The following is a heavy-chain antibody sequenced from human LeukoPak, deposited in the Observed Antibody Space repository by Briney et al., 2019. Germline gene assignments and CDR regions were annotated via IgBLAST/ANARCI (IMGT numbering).Heavy chain of an antibody. CDR2: IYPGDSDT. Sequence: GESLKISCKGSGYIFTSYWIGWVRQMPGKGLEWMGIIYPGDSDTRYSPSFQGQVTISADKSISTAYLQWSSLKASDTAMYYCARPYSISWSPVDSWGQGTLVTVSS. CDR1: GYIFTSYW. J-gene: IGHJ4*02. V-gene: IGHV5-51*01. CDR3: ARPYSISWSPVDS. D-gene: IGHD6-13*01.